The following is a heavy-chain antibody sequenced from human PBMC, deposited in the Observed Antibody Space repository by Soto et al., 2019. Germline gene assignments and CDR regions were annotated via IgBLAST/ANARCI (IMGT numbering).Heavy chain of an antibody. D-gene: IGHD3-22*01. CDR2: IFHSGIT. J-gene: IGHJ5*01. V-gene: IGHV4-59*11. Sequence: SETLSLTCTISGDSFSNHYWTWIRQSPGKGLEWIGYIFHSGITDYNPSAKSRVTISIDKSRNLFSLNLTSVTAADTAVYYCARDRYFYDSRGYYRTLDSWGQGTLVTVYS. CDR1: GDSFSNHY. CDR3: ARDRYFYDSRGYYRTLDS.